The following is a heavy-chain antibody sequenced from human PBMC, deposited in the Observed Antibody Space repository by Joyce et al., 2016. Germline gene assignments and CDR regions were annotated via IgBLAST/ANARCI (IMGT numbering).Heavy chain of an antibody. CDR1: GGSFSNYA. CDR3: ARDRIAARRVYGYYYGMDV. V-gene: IGHV1-69*06. Sequence: QVQLVQSGAEVKKPGSSVNVSCTASGGSFSNYAISWVRQAPGQGLEWMGGIIPIVGRPNFAQKLQGRVTITADKSTSTVYMVLSSLTSEDTAVYYCARDRIAARRVYGYYYGMDVWGQGTTVTVSS. CDR2: IIPIVGRP. J-gene: IGHJ6*02. D-gene: IGHD6-6*01.